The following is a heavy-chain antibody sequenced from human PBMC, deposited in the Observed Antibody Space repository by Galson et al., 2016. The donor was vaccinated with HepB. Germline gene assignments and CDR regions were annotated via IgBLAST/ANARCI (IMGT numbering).Heavy chain of an antibody. CDR1: GITFRDFN. V-gene: IGHV3-21*04. CDR2: ISSSSVDT. CDR3: ARGSAGGPVERAYLHFNF. D-gene: IGHD1-26*01. J-gene: IGHJ4*02. Sequence: SLRLSCAASGITFRDFNMNWIRQAPGKGPEWVSSISSSSVDTYYADSVKGRFSISRDDSTNSLFLQLNSLRDADTAVYYCARGSAGGPVERAYLHFNFWGQGILVTVAS.